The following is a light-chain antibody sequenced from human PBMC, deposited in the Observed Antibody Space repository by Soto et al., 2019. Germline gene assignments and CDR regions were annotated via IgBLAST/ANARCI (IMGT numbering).Light chain of an antibody. Sequence: DSVLTQSPATLCLSPGQSATLPPGASQSVSSSRLAWYQQKPGQAPRLLIYDASNRATGIPDRFSGSGSGTEFTLTVSSLQPDDFATYYCQQYNSYTWTFGQGTKVDIK. CDR2: DAS. CDR3: QQYNSYTWT. CDR1: QSVSSSR. V-gene: IGKV3D-20*01. J-gene: IGKJ1*01.